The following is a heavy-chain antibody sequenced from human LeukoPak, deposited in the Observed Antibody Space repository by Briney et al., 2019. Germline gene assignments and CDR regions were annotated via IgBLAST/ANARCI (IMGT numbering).Heavy chain of an antibody. CDR1: GGSISSYY. V-gene: IGHV4-59*08. J-gene: IGHJ3*02. CDR2: IYYSGST. Sequence: NSSETLSLTCTVSGGSISSYYWSWIRQPPGKGLEWIGYIYYSGSTNYNPSLKSRVTISVNTSKNQFSLKLSSVTAADTAVYYCARSFGSDAFDIWGQGTMVTVSS. D-gene: IGHD3-10*01. CDR3: ARSFGSDAFDI.